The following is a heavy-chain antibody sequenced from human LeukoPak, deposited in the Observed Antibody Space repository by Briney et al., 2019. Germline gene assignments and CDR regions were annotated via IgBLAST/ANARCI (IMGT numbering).Heavy chain of an antibody. CDR1: GYTFTGQY. CDR3: ASGGSYCSSTSCSFAY. J-gene: IGHJ4*02. Sequence: GASVKVSCKASGYTFTGQYMHWVRQAPGQGLEWMGWINPNRGGTNYVQKFQGRVTMTRDTSVSTAYMELSSLISDDTAVYYCASGGSYCSSTSCSFAYWGQGALVTVSS. V-gene: IGHV1-2*02. D-gene: IGHD2-2*01. CDR2: INPNRGGT.